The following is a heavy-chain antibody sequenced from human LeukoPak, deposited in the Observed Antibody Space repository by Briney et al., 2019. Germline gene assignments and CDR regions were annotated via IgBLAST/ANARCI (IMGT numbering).Heavy chain of an antibody. V-gene: IGHV3-30*02. CDR2: IRYDGSNK. CDR3: AKWPDYYDSSGKLGGY. J-gene: IGHJ4*02. CDR1: GFTFSSYG. Sequence: PGGSLRLSCAASGFTFSSYGMHWVRQAPGKGLEWVAFIRYDGSNKYYAGSVKGRFTISRDNSKNTLYLQMNSLRAEDTAVYYCAKWPDYYDSSGKLGGYWGQGTLVTVSS. D-gene: IGHD3-22*01.